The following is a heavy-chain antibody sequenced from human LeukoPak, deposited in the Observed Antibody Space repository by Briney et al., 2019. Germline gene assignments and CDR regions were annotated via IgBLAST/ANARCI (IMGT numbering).Heavy chain of an antibody. CDR2: ISGSGGST. Sequence: QPGGSLRLSCAASGFTFSSYAMSWVRQAPGKGLEWVSAISGSGGSTYYADSVKGRFTISRDNSKNTLYLQMNSLRAEDTAVFYCAKDYCSRTSCYRYFDYWGQGTLVTVSS. D-gene: IGHD2-2*01. J-gene: IGHJ4*02. CDR3: AKDYCSRTSCYRYFDY. V-gene: IGHV3-23*01. CDR1: GFTFSSYA.